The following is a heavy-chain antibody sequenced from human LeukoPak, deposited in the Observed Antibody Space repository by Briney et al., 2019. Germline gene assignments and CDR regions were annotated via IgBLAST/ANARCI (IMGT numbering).Heavy chain of an antibody. J-gene: IGHJ4*02. Sequence: PSETLSLTCAVYGGSFSGYYWSWIRQPPGKGMEWIGYIYYSGSTNYNPSLKSRVTISVDTSKNQFSLKLSSVTAADTAVYYCARDGGAAGFDYWGQGTRATVSS. CDR1: GGSFSGYY. CDR2: IYYSGST. D-gene: IGHD3-16*01. V-gene: IGHV4-59*01. CDR3: ARDGGAAGFDY.